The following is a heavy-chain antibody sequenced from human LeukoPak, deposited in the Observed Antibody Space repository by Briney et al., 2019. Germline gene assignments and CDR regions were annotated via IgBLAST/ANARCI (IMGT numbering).Heavy chain of an antibody. CDR1: GFTFSSYA. CDR3: AKDPSTGYCSGGSCYLDYYYGMDV. J-gene: IGHJ6*02. CDR2: ISGSGGGT. V-gene: IGHV3-23*01. D-gene: IGHD2-15*01. Sequence: GGSLRLSCAASGFTFSSYAMSWVRQAPGKGLEWVSAISGSGGGTYYADSVKGRFTISRDNSKNTLYLQMNSLRAEDTAVYYCAKDPSTGYCSGGSCYLDYYYGMDVWGQGTTVTVSS.